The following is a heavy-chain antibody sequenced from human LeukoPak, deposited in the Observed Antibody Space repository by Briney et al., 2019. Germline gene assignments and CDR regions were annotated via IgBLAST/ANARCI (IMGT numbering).Heavy chain of an antibody. D-gene: IGHD5-24*01. CDR2: ISGSTGST. CDR3: ARDRREMATITYGAFDV. V-gene: IGHV3-23*01. J-gene: IGHJ3*01. CDR1: GFTFSNYA. Sequence: PGGSLRLSCAASGFTFSNYAMNWVRQAPGKGLEWVSLISGSTGSTYYADSVKGRFSISRDNSKNTLYLQMNSLRAEDTAVYYCARDRREMATITYGAFDVWGQGTMVTVSS.